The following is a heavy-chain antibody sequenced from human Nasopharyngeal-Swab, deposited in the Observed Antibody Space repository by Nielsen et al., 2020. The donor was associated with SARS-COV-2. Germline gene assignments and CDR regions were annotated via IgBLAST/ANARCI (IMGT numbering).Heavy chain of an antibody. D-gene: IGHD1-14*01. V-gene: IGHV3-48*03. CDR3: ARERWRDHDFDA. CDR1: GFTLSSYE. Sequence: GESLKISCAASGFTLSSYEMNWVRQAPGKGLEWISYLSSTGSTIYNADSVKGRFTVSRENAKNSMFLQMISLRAEDTAVYYCARERWRDHDFDAWGQGTLVIVSS. CDR2: LSSTGSTI. J-gene: IGHJ4*02.